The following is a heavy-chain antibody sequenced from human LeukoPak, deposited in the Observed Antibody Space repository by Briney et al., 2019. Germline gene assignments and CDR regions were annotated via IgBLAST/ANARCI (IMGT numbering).Heavy chain of an antibody. CDR3: ARVTPEVIYYYYYYMDV. J-gene: IGHJ6*03. Sequence: PSETLSLTCTVSGGSISSYYWSWIRQPPGKGLEWIGYIYYSGSTNYNPSLKSRVTISVDTSKNQFSLKLSSVTAADTAVYYCARVTPEVIYYYYYYMDVWGKGTTVTVSS. D-gene: IGHD3-16*02. V-gene: IGHV4-59*01. CDR2: IYYSGST. CDR1: GGSISSYY.